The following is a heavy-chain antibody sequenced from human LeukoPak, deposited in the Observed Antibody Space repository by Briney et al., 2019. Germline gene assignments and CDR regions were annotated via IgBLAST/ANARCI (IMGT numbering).Heavy chain of an antibody. J-gene: IGHJ4*02. D-gene: IGHD6-19*01. V-gene: IGHV1-8*01. CDR1: GYTFTSCD. CDR3: TRGSSGRRDN. CDR2: MNPNSGNT. Sequence: GPVKVSCKASGYTFTSCDINRVRQATGQGLEWMGWMNPNSGNTGYGQSFQGRITMTRDISIGTAYMELSNLTSEDTAIYYCTRGSSGRRDNWGQGTLVTVSA.